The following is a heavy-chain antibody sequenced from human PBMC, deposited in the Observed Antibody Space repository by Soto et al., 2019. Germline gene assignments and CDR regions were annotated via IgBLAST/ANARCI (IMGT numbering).Heavy chain of an antibody. Sequence: EVQLVESGGGLVKPGGSLRLSCISSGFTFRTYTMNWVRQAPGKGLEWVSGIRGFSPYTFYAESVKGRFTISRDNAKNSLYLQMNSLRAEDTAVYYCARDRGYDAHDSYYTAMDVWGQGTTVTVSS. J-gene: IGHJ6*02. D-gene: IGHD3-10*01. CDR2: IRGFSPYT. CDR3: ARDRGYDAHDSYYTAMDV. CDR1: GFTFRTYT. V-gene: IGHV3-21*01.